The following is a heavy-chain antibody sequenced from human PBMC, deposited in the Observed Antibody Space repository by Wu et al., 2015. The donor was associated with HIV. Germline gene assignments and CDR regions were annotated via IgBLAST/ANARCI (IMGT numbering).Heavy chain of an antibody. V-gene: IGHV1-18*01. J-gene: IGHJ6*03. CDR1: GYTFTSYG. CDR3: ARTYYYDSSGYTWGYYYYYMDV. CDR2: ISAYNGNT. D-gene: IGHD3-22*01. Sequence: QVQLVQSGAEVKKPGASVKVSCKASGYTFTSYGISWVRQAPGQGLEWMGWISAYNGNTNYAQKLQGRVSMTTDTSTSTAYMELRSLRSDDTAVYYCARTYYYDSSGYTWGYYYYYMDVVGQRDHGHRLL.